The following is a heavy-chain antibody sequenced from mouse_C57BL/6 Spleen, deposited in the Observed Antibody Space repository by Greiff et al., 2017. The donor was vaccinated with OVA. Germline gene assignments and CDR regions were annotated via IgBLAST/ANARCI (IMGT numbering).Heavy chain of an antibody. D-gene: IGHD2-3*01. J-gene: IGHJ1*03. CDR2: IWWDDDK. V-gene: IGHV8-8*01. CDR1: GFSLSTFGMG. CDR3: ARMRWLLDYWYVDV. Sequence: QVTLKESGPGILQPSQTLSLTCSFSGFSLSTFGMGVGWIRQPSGKGLAWLAHIWWDDDKYYNPALKSRLTIAKDTSKNQVFLKIANVDTADTATDYCARMRWLLDYWYVDVWGTGTTVTVSS.